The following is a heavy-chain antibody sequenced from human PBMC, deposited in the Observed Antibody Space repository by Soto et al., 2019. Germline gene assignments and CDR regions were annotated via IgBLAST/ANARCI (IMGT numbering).Heavy chain of an antibody. D-gene: IGHD2-15*01. CDR2: IKSRADGGTT. Sequence: SLLLSCAASGFTFTKAWMTWVRQTPGKGLEWVGRIKSRADGGTTDYAASVKDRFIISRDDSNDTLYLHMNRLKTDDTAVYYCTKGCHWRPTLSWGQAALVT. CDR1: GFTFTKAW. J-gene: IGHJ5*02. V-gene: IGHV3-15*01. CDR3: TKGCHWRPTLS.